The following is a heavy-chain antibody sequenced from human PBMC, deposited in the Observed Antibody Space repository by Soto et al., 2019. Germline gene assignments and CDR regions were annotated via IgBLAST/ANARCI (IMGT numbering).Heavy chain of an antibody. D-gene: IGHD2-2*01. Sequence: LRLSCTASGFTFGDYAVSWVRQAPGKGLEWIGFIRSYANGGTTEYAASVRNRFTISRDDSKGVAYLQMNSLKAEDTAVFYCSIAYCSTTSCHYYYGMDVWGPGTAVTVSS. CDR1: GFTFGDYA. V-gene: IGHV3-49*04. J-gene: IGHJ6*02. CDR2: IRSYANGGTT. CDR3: SIAYCSTTSCHYYYGMDV.